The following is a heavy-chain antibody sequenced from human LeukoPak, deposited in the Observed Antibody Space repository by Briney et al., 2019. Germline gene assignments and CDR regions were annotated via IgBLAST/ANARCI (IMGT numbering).Heavy chain of an antibody. J-gene: IGHJ4*02. CDR3: ARRMITFGGVIDYYFDS. Sequence: SETLSLTCTVSGGSISSYYWSWIRQPPGKGLEWIGHIYYSGSTNYNPSLKSRVTISIDRSKNQFSLRLSSVTAADTAVYYCARRMITFGGVIDYYFDSWGQGTLVTVSS. V-gene: IGHV4-59*12. CDR2: IYYSGST. CDR1: GGSISSYY. D-gene: IGHD3-16*02.